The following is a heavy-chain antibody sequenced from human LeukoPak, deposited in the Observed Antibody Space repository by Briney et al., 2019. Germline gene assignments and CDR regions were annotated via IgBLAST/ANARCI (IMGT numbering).Heavy chain of an antibody. Sequence: QPGGSLRLSCAVSGFTFSSNWMSWVRQAPGKGLEWVANINQDGSEKYYVDSVKGRFTISRDNAKNSLYLQMNSLRAEDMAVHYCATYGDGGFDYWGQGTLVTVSS. V-gene: IGHV3-7*01. CDR1: GFTFSSNW. D-gene: IGHD4-17*01. CDR2: INQDGSEK. CDR3: ATYGDGGFDY. J-gene: IGHJ4*02.